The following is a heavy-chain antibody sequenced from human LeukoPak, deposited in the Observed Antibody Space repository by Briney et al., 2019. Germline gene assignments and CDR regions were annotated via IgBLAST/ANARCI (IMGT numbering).Heavy chain of an antibody. CDR2: IHSRGDNT. CDR3: ARQILRGSYFYYLDV. D-gene: IGHD3-10*01. J-gene: IGHJ6*03. V-gene: IGHV3-23*01. Sequence: GGSLRLPCAASGFSFNCFGMSWVRQTPGKGLEWVSSIHSRGDNTHYADSLEGRFTISRDTWNNTVYLQMHRLRVEDTATYYCARQILRGSYFYYLDVWGTGTPVTVSS. CDR1: GFSFNCFG.